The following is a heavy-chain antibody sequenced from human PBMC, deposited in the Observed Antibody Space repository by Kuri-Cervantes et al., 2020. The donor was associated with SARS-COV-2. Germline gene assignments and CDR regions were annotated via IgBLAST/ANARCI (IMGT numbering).Heavy chain of an antibody. CDR3: ARDFGYGDNNWFDP. CDR2: ISTGGSTI. Sequence: GGSLRLSCAASGFTFSDYYMSWIRQAPGKGLEWVSYISTGGSTIYYADSVKGRFTISRDNAKNSLYLQMNSLRAEDTAVYYCARDFGYGDNNWFDPWGQGTRVTVSS. J-gene: IGHJ5*02. D-gene: IGHD4-17*01. V-gene: IGHV3-11*04. CDR1: GFTFSDYY.